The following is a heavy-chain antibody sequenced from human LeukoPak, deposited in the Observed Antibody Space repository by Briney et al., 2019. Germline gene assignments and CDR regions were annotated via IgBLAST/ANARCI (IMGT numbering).Heavy chain of an antibody. CDR2: ISSSSSYI. J-gene: IGHJ4*02. CDR3: ARVGVGGSYDY. CDR1: GFTFSSYS. V-gene: IGHV3-21*01. Sequence: GGSLRPSCAASGFTFSSYSMNWVRQAPGKGLEWVSSISSSSSYIYYADSVKGRFTISRDNAKNSLYLQMNSLRAEDTAVYYCARVGVGGSYDYWGQGTLVTVSS. D-gene: IGHD1-26*01.